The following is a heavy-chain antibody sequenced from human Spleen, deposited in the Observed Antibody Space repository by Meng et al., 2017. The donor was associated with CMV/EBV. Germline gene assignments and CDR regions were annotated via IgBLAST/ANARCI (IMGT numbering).Heavy chain of an antibody. D-gene: IGHD3-22*01. Sequence: YGIIFSNYSINGGRQAPGEGQEWVSSITSSSNYIYYADSVKGRFTISRDNAKNSLYLQMNSLRAEDTAVYYCAREGNYYDSTGYRVDWGQGTLVTVSS. V-gene: IGHV3-21*01. CDR3: AREGNYYDSTGYRVD. J-gene: IGHJ4*02. CDR1: GIIFSNYS. CDR2: ITSSSNYI.